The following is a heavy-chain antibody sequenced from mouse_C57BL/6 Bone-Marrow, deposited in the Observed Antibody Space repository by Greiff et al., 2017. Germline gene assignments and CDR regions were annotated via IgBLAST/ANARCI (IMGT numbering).Heavy chain of an antibody. Sequence: QVQLQQSGAEPVTPGASVQLSCKASGYPFTSYWMNWVKQRPGRGLEWIGRLDPNSGGTKYNEKFKSKAPLTVDTPSSTAYMQLSSLTSEESAVYYCARELLAWFAYWGQGTLVTVSA. CDR2: LDPNSGGT. J-gene: IGHJ3*01. V-gene: IGHV1-72*01. D-gene: IGHD2-12*01. CDR3: ARELLAWFAY. CDR1: GYPFTSYW.